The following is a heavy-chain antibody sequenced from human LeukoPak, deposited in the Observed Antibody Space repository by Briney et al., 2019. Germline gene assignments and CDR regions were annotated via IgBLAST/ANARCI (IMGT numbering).Heavy chain of an antibody. D-gene: IGHD5-18*01. CDR2: IGTAGDT. Sequence: PGGSLRLSCAASGFTFSSYDMHWVRQATGKGLEWVSAIGTAGDTYYPGSVKGRFTISRENAKNSLYLQMISLRAGDTAVYYCARAGLGSAMVSAFDIWGQGTMVTVSS. V-gene: IGHV3-13*01. CDR3: ARAGLGSAMVSAFDI. J-gene: IGHJ3*02. CDR1: GFTFSSYD.